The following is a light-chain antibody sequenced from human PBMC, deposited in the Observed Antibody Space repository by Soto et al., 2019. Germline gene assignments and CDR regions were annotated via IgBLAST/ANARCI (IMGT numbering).Light chain of an antibody. CDR2: GAS. J-gene: IGKJ4*01. Sequence: EIVMTQSPATLSVSPGERATLSCRASQSVSSDLAWYQQKPGQAPRLLIYGASTRAIGIPARFSGSGSGTEFTLTISSLQSEDFAVYYCHQYNNWPLTVGGGTKVDIK. CDR1: QSVSSD. V-gene: IGKV3-15*01. CDR3: HQYNNWPLT.